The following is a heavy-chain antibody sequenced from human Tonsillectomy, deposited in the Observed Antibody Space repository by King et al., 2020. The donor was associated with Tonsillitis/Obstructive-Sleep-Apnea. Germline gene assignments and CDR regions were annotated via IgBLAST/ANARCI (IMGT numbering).Heavy chain of an antibody. V-gene: IGHV3-15*02. CDR3: TTASIPSGFDP. D-gene: IGHD2-2*01. J-gene: IGHJ5*02. CDR1: GLTFNKAW. Sequence: VQLVESGGALIQPGGSLRLSCTVSGLTFNKAWLSWVRQAPGKGLQWVGRRRSKNNGGTADYDPSVKGRFTISRDDSKNTVYLQMNSLQIEDTAVYYCTTASIPSGFDPWGQGTLVIVSS. CDR2: RRSKNNGGTA.